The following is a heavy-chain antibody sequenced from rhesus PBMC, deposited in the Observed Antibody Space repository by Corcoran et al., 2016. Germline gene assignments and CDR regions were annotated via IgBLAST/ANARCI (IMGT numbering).Heavy chain of an antibody. V-gene: IGHV4-160*01. CDR1: GGSISSNY. CDR3: ARDQVDFWTGYYHDY. J-gene: IGHJ4*01. Sequence: QVQLQQWGEGLVKPSETLSLTCAVYGGSISSNYLSWIRQPPGKGLEWIGRIRSGGSTHYNPSLKSRVTISIDTSKNQFSLKLSSVTAADTAVDYCARDQVDFWTGYYHDYWGQGVLVTVSS. CDR2: IRSGGST. D-gene: IGHD3-3*01.